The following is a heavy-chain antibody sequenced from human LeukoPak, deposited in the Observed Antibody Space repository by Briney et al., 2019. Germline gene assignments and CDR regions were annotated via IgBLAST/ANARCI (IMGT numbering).Heavy chain of an antibody. CDR3: ARDLATIDGIAWYYFEN. J-gene: IGHJ4*02. CDR1: GYTVTGHY. CDR2: INPHTGGT. V-gene: IGHV1-2*02. D-gene: IGHD5-12*01. Sequence: ASVKVSCEASGYTVTGHYIHWVRQAPGQGFEWMGWINPHTGGTDYAQKFQDRIAISTYTSISTTYMELSSLRSDDTALYYCARDLATIDGIAWYYFENWGQGTLVTVS.